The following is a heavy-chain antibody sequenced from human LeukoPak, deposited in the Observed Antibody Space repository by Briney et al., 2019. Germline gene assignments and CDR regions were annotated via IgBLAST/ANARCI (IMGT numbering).Heavy chain of an antibody. D-gene: IGHD1-1*01. CDR3: ARRQGTTLNFVY. Sequence: ASVKVSCKASGYNFSSYGFSWVRQAPGQGLEWMGWINAYNGNTNYAQNLQGRVTMTTDTSTSTAYMELRSLRSDDTAVYYCARRQGTTLNFVYWGQGTLVTVSS. CDR1: GYNFSSYG. V-gene: IGHV1-18*01. J-gene: IGHJ4*02. CDR2: INAYNGNT.